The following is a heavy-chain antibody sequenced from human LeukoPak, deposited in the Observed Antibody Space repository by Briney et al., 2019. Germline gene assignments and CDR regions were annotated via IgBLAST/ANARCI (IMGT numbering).Heavy chain of an antibody. CDR3: ARDEGDGSYFDN. D-gene: IGHD2-15*01. J-gene: IGHJ4*02. CDR2: IYHSGST. CDR1: GGSISSYY. Sequence: SETLSLTCSVSGGSISSYYWSWIRQPPGKGLEWIGYIYHSGSTYYNPSLKSRVTISVDTSKNQFSLKLSSVTAADTAVYYCARDEGDGSYFDNWGQGTLVTVSS. V-gene: IGHV4-59*01.